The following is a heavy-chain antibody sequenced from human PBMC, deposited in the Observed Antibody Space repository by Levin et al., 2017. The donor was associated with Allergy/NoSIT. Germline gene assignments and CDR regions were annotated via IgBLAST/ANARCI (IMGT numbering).Heavy chain of an antibody. V-gene: IGHV3-21*01. Sequence: GESLKISCAVSGLTFSSYSMTWVRQAPGKGLKWVSSITYSSSYMHYADSVKGRFTISRDNAKNSLYLQMNSLRAEDTAVYYCATNKVLYPMTHYKYWGQGTLVTVSS. J-gene: IGHJ4*02. CDR1: GLTFSSYS. D-gene: IGHD4/OR15-4a*01. CDR3: ATNKVLYPMTHYKY. CDR2: ITYSSSYM.